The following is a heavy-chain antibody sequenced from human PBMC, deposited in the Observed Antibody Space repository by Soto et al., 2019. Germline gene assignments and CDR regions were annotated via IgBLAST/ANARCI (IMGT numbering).Heavy chain of an antibody. CDR1: GGTFSSYT. D-gene: IGHD4-17*01. CDR3: ARDRDGTVTTPGHYWYFDL. CDR2: IIPILGIA. J-gene: IGHJ2*01. Sequence: QVQLVQSGAEVKKPGSSVKVSCKASGGTFSSYTISWVRQAPGQGLEWMGRIIPILGIANYAQKFRGRVTITADKSTSTAYMELSSLRSEDTAVYYCARDRDGTVTTPGHYWYFDLWGRGTLVTVSS. V-gene: IGHV1-69*08.